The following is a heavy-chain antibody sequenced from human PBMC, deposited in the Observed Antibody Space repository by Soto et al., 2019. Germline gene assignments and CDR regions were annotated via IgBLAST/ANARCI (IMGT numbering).Heavy chain of an antibody. CDR1: GFTFSSYA. CDR2: ISYDGSNK. V-gene: IGHV3-30-3*01. D-gene: IGHD3-9*01. CDR3: ARDGGYDILTHPTTYYYYGMDV. Sequence: GGSLRLSCAASGFTFSSYAMHWVRQAPGKGLEWVAVISYDGSNKYYADSVKGRFTISRDNSKNTLYLQMNSLRAEDTAVYYCARDGGYDILTHPTTYYYYGMDVWGQGTTVTVSS. J-gene: IGHJ6*02.